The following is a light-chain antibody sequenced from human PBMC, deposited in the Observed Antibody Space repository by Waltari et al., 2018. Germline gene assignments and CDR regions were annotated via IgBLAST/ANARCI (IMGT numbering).Light chain of an antibody. CDR1: QSVSSN. CDR3: QQYNNWPYT. Sequence: ELVMTQSPATLSVSPGDRATLPCRASQSVSSNLAWYQQKPGQAPRLLIFGASTRATGIPARFSGSGSGTEFTLTISSLQSEDFAIYYCQQYNNWPYTFGQGTKLEIK. V-gene: IGKV3-15*01. CDR2: GAS. J-gene: IGKJ2*01.